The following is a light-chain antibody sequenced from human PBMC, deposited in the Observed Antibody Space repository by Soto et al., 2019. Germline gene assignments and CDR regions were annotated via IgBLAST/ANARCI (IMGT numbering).Light chain of an antibody. J-gene: IGLJ2*01. CDR3: SSYVNYNTFVV. CDR2: EVS. Sequence: QSALTQPASVSGSPGQSITISCTGTSRDVGGYNYVSWHQQHPGKAPKVIITEVSNRPSGVSNRFSGSKSGNTASLTISGLQAVDEADYYCSSYVNYNTFVVFGGGTKLTVL. CDR1: SRDVGGYNY. V-gene: IGLV2-14*01.